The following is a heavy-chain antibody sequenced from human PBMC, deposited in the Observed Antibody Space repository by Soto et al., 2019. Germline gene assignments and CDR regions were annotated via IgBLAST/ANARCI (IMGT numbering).Heavy chain of an antibody. D-gene: IGHD6-13*01. CDR2: ISSNSAYI. CDR1: GFTFRSFT. Sequence: PGGSLRLSCAASGFTFRSFTMNWVRQAPGKGLEWVSTISSNSAYIYYTDALRRRFTISSDNAKNSLHLQMNSLRAEDTAVYYCTGYASADSSAPGWFDPWGPGTLVTVSS. CDR3: TGYASADSSAPGWFDP. J-gene: IGHJ5*02. V-gene: IGHV3-21*01.